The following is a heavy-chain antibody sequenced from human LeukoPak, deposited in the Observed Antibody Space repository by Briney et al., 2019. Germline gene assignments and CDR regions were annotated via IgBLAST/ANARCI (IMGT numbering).Heavy chain of an antibody. J-gene: IGHJ4*02. CDR1: GGSISSGGYY. CDR3: ARDRGRSYGSFDY. Sequence: SETLSLTCTVSGGSISSGGYYWSWIRQPPGKGLEWIGYIYHSGSTYYNPSLKSRVTISVDRSKNQFSLKLSSVTAADTAVYYCARDRGRSYGSFDYWGQGTLVTVSS. D-gene: IGHD5-18*01. CDR2: IYHSGST. V-gene: IGHV4-30-2*01.